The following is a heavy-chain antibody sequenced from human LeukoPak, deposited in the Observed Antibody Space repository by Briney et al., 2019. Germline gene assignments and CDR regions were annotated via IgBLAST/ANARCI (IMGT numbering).Heavy chain of an antibody. Sequence: GASVKVSCKASGFTFTSSAVQWVRQARGQRLEWIGWIVVGSGNTNYVQKFQGRVTMTRDTTTSTVYMELSSLRSEDTAVYYCGETGTTYFFRIGGWGQGTTVTVSS. CDR1: GFTFTSSA. D-gene: IGHD1-1*01. J-gene: IGHJ6*02. CDR2: IVVGSGNT. CDR3: GETGTTYFFRIGG. V-gene: IGHV1-58*01.